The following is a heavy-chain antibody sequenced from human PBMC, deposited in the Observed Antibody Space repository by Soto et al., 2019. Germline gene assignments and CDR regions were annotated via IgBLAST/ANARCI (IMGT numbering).Heavy chain of an antibody. CDR3: AKDQRYCSGGSCYSQRSGFDY. Sequence: EVQLLESGGGLVQPGGSLRLSCAASGFTFSSYAMSWVRQAPGKGLEWVSAISGSGGSTYYADSVKGRFTISRDNSKNTLYPQMNSLRAEDTAVYYCAKDQRYCSGGSCYSQRSGFDYWGQGTLVTVSS. CDR2: ISGSGGST. CDR1: GFTFSSYA. D-gene: IGHD2-15*01. V-gene: IGHV3-23*01. J-gene: IGHJ4*02.